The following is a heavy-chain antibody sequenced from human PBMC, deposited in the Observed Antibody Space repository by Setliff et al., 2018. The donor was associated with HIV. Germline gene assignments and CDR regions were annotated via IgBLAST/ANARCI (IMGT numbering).Heavy chain of an antibody. CDR3: ARHNPTYYYDSSGYGQLDY. Sequence: ASVKVSCKASGGTFSSYAINWVRQAPGQGLEWMGGIIPMFGTLNFAQKFQGRVTITTDESTRTAYLELNSLRSEDTAVYYCARHNPTYYYDSSGYGQLDYWGQGTLVTVSS. V-gene: IGHV1-69*05. CDR2: IIPMFGTL. D-gene: IGHD3-22*01. CDR1: GGTFSSYA. J-gene: IGHJ4*02.